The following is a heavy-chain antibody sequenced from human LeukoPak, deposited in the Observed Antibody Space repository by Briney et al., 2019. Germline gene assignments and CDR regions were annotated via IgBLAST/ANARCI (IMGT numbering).Heavy chain of an antibody. Sequence: SETLSLTCTVSGGSISSYYWSWIRQPPGKGLEWIGYIYYSGSTKYNPSLKSRVTISVDASKTQFSLKLNSVTAADTAVYYCARGGCSGGSCYSGSFDYWGQGTLVTVSS. CDR1: GGSISSYY. CDR3: ARGGCSGGSCYSGSFDY. J-gene: IGHJ4*02. CDR2: IYYSGST. D-gene: IGHD2-15*01. V-gene: IGHV4-59*01.